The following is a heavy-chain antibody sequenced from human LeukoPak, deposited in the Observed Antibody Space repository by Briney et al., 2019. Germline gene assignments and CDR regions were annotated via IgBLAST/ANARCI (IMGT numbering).Heavy chain of an antibody. CDR3: ARDRRGIAAAGTEAFDI. CDR2: ISSSSSYI. Sequence: QPGGSLRLSCAASGFTFSSYSMNWVRQAPGKGLEWVSSISSSSSYIYYADSVKGRFTISRDNAKNSLYLQMNSLRAEDTAVYYCARDRRGIAAAGTEAFDIWGQGTMVTVSS. J-gene: IGHJ3*02. V-gene: IGHV3-21*01. CDR1: GFTFSSYS. D-gene: IGHD6-13*01.